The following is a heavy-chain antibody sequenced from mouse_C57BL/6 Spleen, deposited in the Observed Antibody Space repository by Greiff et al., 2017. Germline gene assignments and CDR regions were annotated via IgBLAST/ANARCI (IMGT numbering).Heavy chain of an antibody. Sequence: QVQLKQPGAELVKPGASVKLSCKASGYTFTSYWMQWVKQRPGQGLEWIGEIDPSDRYTNYNQKFKGKATLTEDTSSRTAYMQLSGLTSEDSAVYYCARGGYSGSSPYYFDYWGQGTTLTVSS. V-gene: IGHV1-50*01. CDR3: ARGGYSGSSPYYFDY. J-gene: IGHJ2*01. CDR1: GYTFTSYW. D-gene: IGHD1-1*01. CDR2: IDPSDRYT.